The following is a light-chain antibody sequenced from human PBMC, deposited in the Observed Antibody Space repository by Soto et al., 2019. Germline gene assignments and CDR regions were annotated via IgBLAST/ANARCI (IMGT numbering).Light chain of an antibody. CDR1: QTISSW. CDR3: QQCDSYPWT. CDR2: KAS. Sequence: IQMTQSPSTLSGSVGDRVTITCRASQTISSWLAWYQQKPGKAPKLLIYKASSLESGVPSRFSGSGSGTEFTLTISSLQPDDFATYFCQQCDSYPWTFGQGTKVDIK. V-gene: IGKV1-5*03. J-gene: IGKJ1*01.